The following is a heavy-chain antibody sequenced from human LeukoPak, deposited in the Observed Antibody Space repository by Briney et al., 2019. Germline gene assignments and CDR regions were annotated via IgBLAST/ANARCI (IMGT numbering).Heavy chain of an antibody. Sequence: ASVKVSCKASGYTFTGYYLHWVRQAPGQGLEWMGWINPNSGGTNYAQKFQGRVTMTRDTSISTAYMELSRLRSDDTAVYYCARTWDNWNVVGIDPWGQGTLVTVSS. D-gene: IGHD1-20*01. V-gene: IGHV1-2*02. CDR1: GYTFTGYY. CDR2: INPNSGGT. J-gene: IGHJ5*02. CDR3: ARTWDNWNVVGIDP.